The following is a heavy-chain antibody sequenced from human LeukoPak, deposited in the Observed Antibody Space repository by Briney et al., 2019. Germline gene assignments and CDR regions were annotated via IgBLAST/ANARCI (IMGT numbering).Heavy chain of an antibody. D-gene: IGHD1-1*01. V-gene: IGHV3-7*01. Sequence: GGSLRLSCATSGFIFSNYWMSWVRQAPGKGLEWVANIKHDGSETYYVDSVKGRFTISRDDAKNSLYLQMNSLRAEDTAVYYCAMNDGRTGGGYFDYWGQGTLVTVSS. CDR1: GFIFSNYW. CDR3: AMNDGRTGGGYFDY. J-gene: IGHJ4*02. CDR2: IKHDGSET.